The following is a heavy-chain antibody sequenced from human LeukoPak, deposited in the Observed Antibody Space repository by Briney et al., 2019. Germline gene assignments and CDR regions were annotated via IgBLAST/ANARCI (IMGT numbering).Heavy chain of an antibody. CDR3: ARDALGWNYYFDY. D-gene: IGHD1-7*01. CDR1: GYIFSSYW. Sequence: GESLQISCKGSGYIFSSYWIGWVRPLPGKGLEWMGIIYPGDSDTRYSPSFQGQVTISADKSISTAYLQWSSLKASDTAMYYCARDALGWNYYFDYWGQGTLVTVSS. CDR2: IYPGDSDT. J-gene: IGHJ4*02. V-gene: IGHV5-51*01.